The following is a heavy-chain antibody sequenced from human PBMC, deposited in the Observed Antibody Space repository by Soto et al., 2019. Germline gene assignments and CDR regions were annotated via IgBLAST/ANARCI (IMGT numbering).Heavy chain of an antibody. V-gene: IGHV4-59*01. J-gene: IGHJ6*02. CDR2: IYNSGNT. CDR1: GGSISSYY. CDR3: ASGTRDGYRRKNFYHYGMDV. D-gene: IGHD5-18*01. Sequence: QVQLQESGLGLVKPSETLSLTCTVSGGSISSYYWSWIRRPPGKGLEWIGYIYNSGNTNYNPSLKSRVTISADMSKNQFSLKLSSVTAADTAVYYCASGTRDGYRRKNFYHYGMDVWGHGTTVTVS.